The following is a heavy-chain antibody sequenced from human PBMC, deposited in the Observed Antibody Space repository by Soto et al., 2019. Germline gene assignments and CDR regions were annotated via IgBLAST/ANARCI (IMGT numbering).Heavy chain of an antibody. CDR3: ARDSDYAFDI. Sequence: GGSLRLSCAASGFTFSSYSMNWVRQAPGKGLEWVSYIIGTTISYADSVKGRFTISRDNAKNSLYLQMNSLRDEDTAVYYCARDSDYAFDIWGQGTMVTVSS. V-gene: IGHV3-48*02. D-gene: IGHD2-21*02. CDR2: IIGTTI. J-gene: IGHJ3*02. CDR1: GFTFSSYS.